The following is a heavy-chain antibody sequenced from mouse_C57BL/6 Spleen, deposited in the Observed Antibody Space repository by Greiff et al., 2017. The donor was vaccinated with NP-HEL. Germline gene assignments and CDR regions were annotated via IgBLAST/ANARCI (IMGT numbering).Heavy chain of an antibody. J-gene: IGHJ2*01. CDR1: GFTFSSYA. Sequence: EVHLVESGEGLVKPGGSLKLSCAASGFTFSSYAMSWVRQTPEKRLEWVAYISSGGDYIYYADTVKGRFTISRDNARNTLYLQMSSLKSEDTAMYYCTRDQGLLRPGDYWGQGTTLTVSS. CDR2: ISSGGDYI. CDR3: TRDQGLLRPGDY. D-gene: IGHD1-2*01. V-gene: IGHV5-9-1*02.